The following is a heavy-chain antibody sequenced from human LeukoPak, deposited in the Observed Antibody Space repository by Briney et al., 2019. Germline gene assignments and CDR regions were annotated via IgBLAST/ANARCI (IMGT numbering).Heavy chain of an antibody. CDR1: GGXINNYY. J-gene: IGHJ4*02. CDR2: IHYSGST. D-gene: IGHD6-25*01. Sequence: SETLSLTCTVSGGXINNYYGIWIRQPPGKGLEWIGYIHYSGSTNYNPSLKSRVTISLDTSKNQFSLKLRSVTAADTAVYYCARSPGGHFDYWGQGTLVTVSS. V-gene: IGHV4-59*08. CDR3: ARSPGGHFDY.